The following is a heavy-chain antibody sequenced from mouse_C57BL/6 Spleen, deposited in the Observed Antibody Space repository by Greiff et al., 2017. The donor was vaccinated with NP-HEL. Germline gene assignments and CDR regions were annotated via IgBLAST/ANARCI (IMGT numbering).Heavy chain of an antibody. J-gene: IGHJ1*03. CDR2: ISSGGDYI. V-gene: IGHV5-9-1*02. D-gene: IGHD1-1*01. Sequence: EVMLVESGEGLVKPGGSLKLSCAASGFTFSSYAMSWVRQTPEKRLEWVAYISSGGDYIYYADTVKGRFTISRDNARNTLYLQMSSLKSEDTAMYYCTSYYGSSYDWYFDVWGTGTTVTVSS. CDR3: TSYYGSSYDWYFDV. CDR1: GFTFSSYA.